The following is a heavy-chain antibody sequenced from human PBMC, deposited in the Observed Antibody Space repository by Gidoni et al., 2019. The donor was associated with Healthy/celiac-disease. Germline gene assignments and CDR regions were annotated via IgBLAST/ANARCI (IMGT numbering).Heavy chain of an antibody. Sequence: EVQLVESGGGLVQPGRSLRLSCTASGFTFGDYAMSWFRQAPGKGLEWVGFSRSKAYGGKTEYAASVKGRFTISRDDSKSIAYLQMNSLKTEDTAVYYCTRDRTYYYDSSGYYYVGWDGAFDIWGQGTMVTVSS. D-gene: IGHD3-22*01. V-gene: IGHV3-49*03. CDR1: GFTFGDYA. CDR3: TRDRTYYYDSSGYYYVGWDGAFDI. CDR2: SRSKAYGGKT. J-gene: IGHJ3*02.